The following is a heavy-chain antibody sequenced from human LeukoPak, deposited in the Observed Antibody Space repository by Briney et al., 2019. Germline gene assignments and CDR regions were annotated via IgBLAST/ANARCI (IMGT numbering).Heavy chain of an antibody. V-gene: IGHV1-69*13. CDR3: ARETGAAKAADY. Sequence: SVKVSCKASGGTFSSYAISWVRQAPGQGLEWMGGIIPIFGTANYAQKFQGRVTITADESTSTAYMELSSLRSEDTAVYYCARETGAAKAADYWGQGTLVTVSS. CDR2: IIPIFGTA. J-gene: IGHJ4*02. CDR1: GGTFSSYA. D-gene: IGHD1-26*01.